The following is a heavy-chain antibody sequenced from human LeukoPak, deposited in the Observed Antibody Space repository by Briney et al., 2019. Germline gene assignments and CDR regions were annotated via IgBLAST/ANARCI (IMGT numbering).Heavy chain of an antibody. J-gene: IGHJ4*02. D-gene: IGHD3-10*01. V-gene: IGHV3-30*04. CDR1: GFTFTAYA. CDR2: ISYDGSNK. CDR3: ARGSMVRGYPTRY. Sequence: GGSLRLSCAASGFTFTAYAMHWVRQAPGEGLEWVAIISYDGSNKYYADSVKGRFTISRDNSKNTLYLQMNSLRAEDTAVYYCARGSMVRGYPTRYWGQGTLVTVSS.